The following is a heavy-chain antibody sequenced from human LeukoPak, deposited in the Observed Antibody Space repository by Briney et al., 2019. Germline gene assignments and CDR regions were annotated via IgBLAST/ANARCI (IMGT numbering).Heavy chain of an antibody. CDR1: GGSFSGYY. J-gene: IGHJ5*02. CDR3: ARGLTGHSRQWLVRNWFDP. CDR2: INHSGST. Sequence: SETLSLTCAVYGGSFSGYYWSWIRQPPGKGLEWIGEINHSGSTNYNPSLKSRVTISVDTSKNQFSLKLSSVTAADTAVYYCARGLTGHSRQWLVRNWFDPWGQGPWSPSPQ. V-gene: IGHV4-34*01. D-gene: IGHD6-19*01.